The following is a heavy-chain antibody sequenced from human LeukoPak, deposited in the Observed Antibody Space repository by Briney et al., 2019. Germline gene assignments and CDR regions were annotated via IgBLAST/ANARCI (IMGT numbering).Heavy chain of an antibody. CDR1: GYTFSSYD. CDR2: MNPNSGNT. J-gene: IGHJ6*03. V-gene: IGHV1-8*01. Sequence: ASVKVSCKASGYTFSSYDINCVRQAPGQRLEWMGWMNPNSGNTGYAQEFQGRVTMTRNTSISTAYMELSSLRSEDTAVYYCARGTRYCSSTSCYGRPDLYYYYMDVWGKGTTVTVSS. CDR3: ARGTRYCSSTSCYGRPDLYYYYMDV. D-gene: IGHD2-2*01.